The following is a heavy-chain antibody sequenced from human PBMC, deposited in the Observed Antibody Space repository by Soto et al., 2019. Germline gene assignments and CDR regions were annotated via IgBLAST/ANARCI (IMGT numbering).Heavy chain of an antibody. Sequence: GGSLRLSCAASGYTFSSYSMNWVRQAPGKGLEWVSYISSSSSTIYYADSVKGRFTISRDNAKNSLYLQMNSLRAEDTAVYYCASWSQALSAYYYYYMDVWGKGTTVTVSS. CDR1: GYTFSSYS. CDR2: ISSSSSTI. V-gene: IGHV3-48*01. CDR3: ASWSQALSAYYYYYMDV. J-gene: IGHJ6*03.